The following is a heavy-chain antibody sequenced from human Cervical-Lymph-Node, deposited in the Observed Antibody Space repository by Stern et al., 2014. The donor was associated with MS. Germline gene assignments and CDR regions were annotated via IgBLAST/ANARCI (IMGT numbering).Heavy chain of an antibody. V-gene: IGHV1-69*01. CDR3: ARLERPLSEDGGFDY. CDR2: IIPIFGTA. J-gene: IGHJ4*02. D-gene: IGHD5-24*01. CDR1: GGTFRSYA. Sequence: VQLVQSGAEVKKPGSSVKVSCKASGGTFRSYAISWVRQAPGQGLEWMGGIIPIFGTANYAQKFQGRVTITADESTSAAYMELSSLRSEDTAVYYCARLERPLSEDGGFDYWGQGTLVTVSS.